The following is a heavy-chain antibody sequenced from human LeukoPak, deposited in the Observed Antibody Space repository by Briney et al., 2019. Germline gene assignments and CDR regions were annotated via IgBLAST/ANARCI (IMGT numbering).Heavy chain of an antibody. V-gene: IGHV1-3*01. CDR2: INAGNGNT. J-gene: IGHJ6*02. Sequence: GASVKVSCKASGYTSTSYAMHWVRQAPGQRLEWMGWINAGNGNTKYSQKFQGRVTITRDTSASTAYMELSSLRSEDTAVYYCARDTAMGYYYGMDVWGQGTTVTVSS. D-gene: IGHD5-18*01. CDR3: ARDTAMGYYYGMDV. CDR1: GYTSTSYA.